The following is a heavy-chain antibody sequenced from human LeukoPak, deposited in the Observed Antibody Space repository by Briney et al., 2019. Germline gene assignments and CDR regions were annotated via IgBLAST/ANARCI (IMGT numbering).Heavy chain of an antibody. D-gene: IGHD3-3*01. J-gene: IGHJ6*03. Sequence: PSETLSLTCAVSGGSISSSNWWSWVRQPPGKGLEWIGEIYHSGSTNYNPSLKSRVTMSVDMSKNQFSLKLSSVTAADTAVYYCARDHRRHWGIWSGYSDYYYYYMDVWGKGTTVTVSS. CDR3: ARDHRRHWGIWSGYSDYYYYYMDV. V-gene: IGHV4-4*02. CDR2: IYHSGST. CDR1: GGSISSSNW.